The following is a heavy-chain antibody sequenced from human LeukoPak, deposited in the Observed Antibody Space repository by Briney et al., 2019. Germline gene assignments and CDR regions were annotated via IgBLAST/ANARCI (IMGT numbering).Heavy chain of an antibody. V-gene: IGHV3-53*01. Sequence: PGGSLRLSCAASGFTVSSNYMNWVRQPPGKGLEWVSVIYSGGSTYYADSVKGRFTISRDNSKNTLYLQMNSLRAEDTAMYYCARESLELLHLTYGMDVWGQGTTVTVSS. J-gene: IGHJ6*02. D-gene: IGHD1-7*01. CDR1: GFTVSSNY. CDR2: IYSGGST. CDR3: ARESLELLHLTYGMDV.